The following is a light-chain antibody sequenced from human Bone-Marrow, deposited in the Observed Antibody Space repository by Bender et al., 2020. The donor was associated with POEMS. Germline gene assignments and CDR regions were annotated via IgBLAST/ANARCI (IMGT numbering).Light chain of an antibody. Sequence: QSALTQPASVSGSPGQSITISCTGTSRDVGNYNLVSWYQQHPGKAPQVIIYEVNERPSGVSNRFSGSKSGNTASLTISGLQVEDEADYYCCSYSYSGTFFYVFGTGTKVTVL. J-gene: IGLJ1*01. CDR1: SRDVGNYNL. V-gene: IGLV2-23*02. CDR2: EVN. CDR3: CSYSYSGTFFYV.